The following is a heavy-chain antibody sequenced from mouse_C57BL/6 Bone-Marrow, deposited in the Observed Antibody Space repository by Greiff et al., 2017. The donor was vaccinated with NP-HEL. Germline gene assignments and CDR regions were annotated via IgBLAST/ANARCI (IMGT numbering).Heavy chain of an antibody. V-gene: IGHV1-64*01. CDR3: ARRANYYGRSWYFDV. D-gene: IGHD1-1*01. CDR1: GYTFTSYW. J-gene: IGHJ1*03. Sequence: QVQLQQPGAELVKPGASVKLSCKASGYTFTSYWMHWVKQRPGQGLEWIGMIHPNSGSTNYNEKFKSKATLTVDKSSSTAYMQLSSLTSEDSAVYYCARRANYYGRSWYFDVWGTGTTVTVSS. CDR2: IHPNSGST.